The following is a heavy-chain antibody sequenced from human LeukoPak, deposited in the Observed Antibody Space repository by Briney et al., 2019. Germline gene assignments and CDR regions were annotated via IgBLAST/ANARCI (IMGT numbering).Heavy chain of an antibody. J-gene: IGHJ6*02. D-gene: IGHD4-11*01. Sequence: PSETLSLTCTVSGGSISGGGYYWSWIRQHPGKGLEWIGYIYYSGSTYYNPSLKSRVTISVDTSKNQFSLKLSSVTAADTAVYYCASGITVIAENYYYGMDVWGQGTTVTVSS. V-gene: IGHV4-31*03. CDR1: GGSISGGGYY. CDR3: ASGITVIAENYYYGMDV. CDR2: IYYSGST.